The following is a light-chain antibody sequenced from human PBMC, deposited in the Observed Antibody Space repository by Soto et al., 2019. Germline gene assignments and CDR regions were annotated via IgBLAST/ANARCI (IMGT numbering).Light chain of an antibody. Sequence: EIVLTQSPGTLSLSPGERARLFCRASQSVSSSYLAWYQQKPGQAPRLLIYGASSRATGIPDRFSGSGSGTDFTLTISRLEPEDFAVYYCQQYGSSPQTFGQGTKVDIK. V-gene: IGKV3-20*01. CDR1: QSVSSSY. CDR3: QQYGSSPQT. J-gene: IGKJ1*01. CDR2: GAS.